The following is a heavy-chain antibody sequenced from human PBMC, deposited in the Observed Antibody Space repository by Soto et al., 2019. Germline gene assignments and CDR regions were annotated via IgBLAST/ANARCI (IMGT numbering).Heavy chain of an antibody. D-gene: IGHD5-12*01. CDR1: GGSISDFY. J-gene: IGHJ4*02. V-gene: IGHV4-4*08. CDR3: ARLRRDGYNWDY. Sequence: PSETLSLTCSVFGGSISDFYWSWIRQPPGKGPEWIGNIYSTGGINYNPSLKSRVTISRDTSKNQLSLKLSSVTAADTAVYYCARLRRDGYNWDYWGQGTLVTVSS. CDR2: IYSTGGI.